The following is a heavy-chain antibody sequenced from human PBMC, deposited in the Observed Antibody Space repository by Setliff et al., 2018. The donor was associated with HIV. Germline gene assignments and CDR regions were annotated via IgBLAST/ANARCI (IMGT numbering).Heavy chain of an antibody. J-gene: IGHJ4*02. V-gene: IGHV1-69*13. CDR2: IIPVFDTT. CDR1: GGTFSNYA. Sequence: ASVKVSCKASGGTFSNYAFSWVRLAPGQGLEGMGGIIPVFDTTNYEKKFRDRVTITADESTSTVYLELISLRSEDTAVYYCAVGDYVGGSYRLDFWGQGTLVTVSS. D-gene: IGHD3-16*02. CDR3: AVGDYVGGSYRLDF.